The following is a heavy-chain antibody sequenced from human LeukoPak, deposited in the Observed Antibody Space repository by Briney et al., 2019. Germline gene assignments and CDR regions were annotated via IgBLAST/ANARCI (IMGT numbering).Heavy chain of an antibody. Sequence: SETLSLTCAVYGXSFSGYYWSWIRQPPGKGLEWIGEINHSGSTNYNPSLKSRVTISVDTSKNQFSLKLSSVTAADTAVYYCARGRYCSGGSCYPFDYWGQGTLVAVSS. J-gene: IGHJ4*02. CDR1: GXSFSGYY. CDR3: ARGRYCSGGSCYPFDY. V-gene: IGHV4-34*01. CDR2: INHSGST. D-gene: IGHD2-15*01.